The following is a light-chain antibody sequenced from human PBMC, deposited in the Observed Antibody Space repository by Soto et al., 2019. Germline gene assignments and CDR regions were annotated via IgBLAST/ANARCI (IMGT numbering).Light chain of an antibody. CDR1: SSNIGSNY. J-gene: IGLJ2*01. V-gene: IGLV1-47*01. CDR2: RNN. CDR3: AAWDDSLSGVV. Sequence: QSVLTQPPSASGTPGQRVTISCSGSSSNIGSNYVYWYQQLPGPAPKLLIYRNNQRPSGLPDRFSGSKSGTSASLAISGLRSEDEADYYCAAWDDSLSGVVFGGGTKVTVL.